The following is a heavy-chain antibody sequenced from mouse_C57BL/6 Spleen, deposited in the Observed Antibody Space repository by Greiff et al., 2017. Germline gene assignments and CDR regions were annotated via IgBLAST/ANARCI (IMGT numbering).Heavy chain of an antibody. Sequence: QVQLQQSGAELVKPGASVKLSCKASGYTFTSYWMHWVKQRPGQGLEWIGMIHPNSGSTNYNEKFKSKATLTVDKSSSTAYMQLSSLTSEDSAVYYCAMVTTEANWAYAMDYWGQGTSVTVSS. CDR3: AMVTTEANWAYAMDY. J-gene: IGHJ4*01. CDR2: IHPNSGST. V-gene: IGHV1-64*01. CDR1: GYTFTSYW. D-gene: IGHD2-2*01.